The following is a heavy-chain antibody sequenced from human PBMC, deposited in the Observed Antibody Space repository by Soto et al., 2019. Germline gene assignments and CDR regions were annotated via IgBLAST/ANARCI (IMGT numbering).Heavy chain of an antibody. V-gene: IGHV4-39*01. Sequence: SETLSLTCTVSGGSISSSSYHWGWIRQPPGKGLEWIGGIYYSGSTYYNPSLKSRVTISVDTSKNQFSLKLTSVTAADTAVYYCARHLPRIAVTGIDYPGQGTLVTVSS. CDR3: ARHLPRIAVTGIDY. CDR2: IYYSGST. D-gene: IGHD6-19*01. CDR1: GGSISSSSYH. J-gene: IGHJ4*02.